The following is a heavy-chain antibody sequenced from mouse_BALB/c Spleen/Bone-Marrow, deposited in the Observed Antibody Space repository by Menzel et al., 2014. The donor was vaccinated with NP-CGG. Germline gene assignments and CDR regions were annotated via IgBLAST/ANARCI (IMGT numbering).Heavy chain of an antibody. CDR1: GYTFTNYW. CDR3: ARGNGPYAMDY. D-gene: IGHD1-1*02. V-gene: IGHV1-63*02. CDR2: IYPGGGYT. Sequence: QVQLQQSGAALVRPGTSVKISCKASGYTFTNYWLGWVKQRPGHGLEWIGDIYPGGGYTNYNEKFKGKATLTADTSSSTSYMQLSSLTSEDSAVYFCARGNGPYAMDYWGQGTSVTVSS. J-gene: IGHJ4*01.